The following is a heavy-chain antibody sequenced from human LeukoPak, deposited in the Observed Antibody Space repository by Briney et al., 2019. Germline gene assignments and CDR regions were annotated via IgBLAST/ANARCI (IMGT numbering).Heavy chain of an antibody. V-gene: IGHV3-74*01. CDR1: GFIFGSFW. J-gene: IGHJ4*02. Sequence: KAGGSLRLSCAASGFIFGSFWMHWVRQVPGKGLVWVSHINSDGRTTDYADSVRGRFTISRDNAKNTLYLQMNRLTVEDTAVYYCGRGMRDYYGLDYWGQGFLVTVSS. D-gene: IGHD3-10*01. CDR2: INSDGRTT. CDR3: GRGMRDYYGLDY.